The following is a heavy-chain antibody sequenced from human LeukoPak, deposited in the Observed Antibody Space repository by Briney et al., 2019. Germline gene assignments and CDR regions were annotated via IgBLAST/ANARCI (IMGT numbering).Heavy chain of an antibody. Sequence: PSETLSLTCTVSGGSISSSSYYWGWIRQPPGKGLEWIGEIYHSGSTNYNPFLKSRVTISVDKSKNQFSLKLSSVTAADTAVYYCGRDRRYDSSGYYVRFDPWGQGTLVTVSS. D-gene: IGHD3-22*01. CDR3: GRDRRYDSSGYYVRFDP. CDR1: GGSISSSSYY. J-gene: IGHJ5*02. CDR2: IYHSGST. V-gene: IGHV4-39*07.